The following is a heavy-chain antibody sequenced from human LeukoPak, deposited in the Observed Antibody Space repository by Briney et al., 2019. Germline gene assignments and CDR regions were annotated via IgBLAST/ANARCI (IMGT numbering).Heavy chain of an antibody. CDR1: GVSISRYY. Sequence: PSETLSLTCTVSGVSISRYYWSWVRQPPGKGLEWIGSVHYGGNTNYNPSLKSRVTISLDTSKNQFSLKLSYVTAADTAVYYCARHDYNWKTFDYWGQGTLVTVSS. D-gene: IGHD1-1*01. CDR2: VHYGGNT. J-gene: IGHJ4*02. V-gene: IGHV4-59*08. CDR3: ARHDYNWKTFDY.